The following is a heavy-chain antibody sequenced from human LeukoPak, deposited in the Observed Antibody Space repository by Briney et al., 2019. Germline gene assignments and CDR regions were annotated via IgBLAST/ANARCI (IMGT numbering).Heavy chain of an antibody. D-gene: IGHD2-15*01. V-gene: IGHV5-51*01. Sequence: PGESLKISCKGSGYSFTGYWIGWVRQMPGKGLEWMGIIYPGDSDTRYSPSFQGQVTISADKSISTAYQQWSSLKASDTAMYYCARRRVAATYRGAFDIWGQGTMVTVSS. CDR2: IYPGDSDT. CDR1: GYSFTGYW. CDR3: ARRRVAATYRGAFDI. J-gene: IGHJ3*02.